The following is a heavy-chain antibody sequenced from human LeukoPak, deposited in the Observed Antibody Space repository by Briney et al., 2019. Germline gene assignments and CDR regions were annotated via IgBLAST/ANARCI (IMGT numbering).Heavy chain of an antibody. V-gene: IGHV4-4*08. CDR2: IYPSGNT. CDR1: GGSISSYY. J-gene: IGHJ4*02. CDR3: ARGGVVTMELDF. D-gene: IGHD3-10*01. Sequence: SETLSLTCTVSGGSISSYYWSWIRQPPGKGLEWIGRIYPSGNTNYNPSLKSRATISLDTSNNQFSLNLKSVTAADTAMYYCARGGVVTMELDFWGQGTLVTVSS.